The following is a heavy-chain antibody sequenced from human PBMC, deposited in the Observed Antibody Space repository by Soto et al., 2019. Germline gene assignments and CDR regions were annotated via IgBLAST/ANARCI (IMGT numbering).Heavy chain of an antibody. CDR2: ISYDGSNK. D-gene: IGHD4-17*01. J-gene: IGHJ6*02. V-gene: IGHV3-30*18. Sequence: GGSLRLSCAASGFTFSSYGMHWVRQAPGKGLEWVAVISYDGSNKYYADSVKGRFTISRDNSKNTLYLQMNSLRAEDTAVYYCAKGGIRPTKVIYYYYGMDVWGQGTRVTVSS. CDR1: GFTFSSYG. CDR3: AKGGIRPTKVIYYYYGMDV.